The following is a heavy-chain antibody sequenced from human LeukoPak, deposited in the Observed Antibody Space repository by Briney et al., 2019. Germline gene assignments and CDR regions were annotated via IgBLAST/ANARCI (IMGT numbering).Heavy chain of an antibody. CDR3: AIGFPYCGGDCYTLLDY. D-gene: IGHD2-21*01. Sequence: GASVKVSCKASGGTFSTYAISWVRQAPGQGLEWMGGIIPIFGTANYAQKFQGRVTITADESTSTAYMELSSLRSEDTAVYYCAIGFPYCGGDCYTLLDYWGRGTLVTVSS. V-gene: IGHV1-69*13. CDR1: GGTFSTYA. J-gene: IGHJ4*02. CDR2: IIPIFGTA.